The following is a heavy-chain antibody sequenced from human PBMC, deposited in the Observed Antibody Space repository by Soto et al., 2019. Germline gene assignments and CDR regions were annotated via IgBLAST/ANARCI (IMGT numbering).Heavy chain of an antibody. D-gene: IGHD1-26*01. V-gene: IGHV3-11*01. Sequence: GGSLRLSCAASGFTFSDYYMSWIRQAPGKGLEWVSYISSSGSTIYYADSVKGRFTISRDNAKNSLYLQMNSLRAEDTAVYYCARASGSYYAYWFDPWGQGTLVTVSS. CDR3: ARASGSYYAYWFDP. CDR1: GFTFSDYY. J-gene: IGHJ5*02. CDR2: ISSSGSTI.